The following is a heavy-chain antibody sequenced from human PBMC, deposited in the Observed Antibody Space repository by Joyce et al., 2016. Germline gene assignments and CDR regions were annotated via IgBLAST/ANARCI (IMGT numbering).Heavy chain of an antibody. CDR3: AHTYIGSPFDY. V-gene: IGHV2-5*02. Sequence: QITLKESGPTLVKPTQTLTLTCTFSGFSLTTTGVGVGWIRRPPGKALEWLAIIYWDDDKRYSPSLKSRLTITKDSSKNQVVLRMTNMDPVDTGTYYCAHTYIGSPFDYWGQGTLVAVSS. CDR1: GFSLTTTGVG. CDR2: IYWDDDK. D-gene: IGHD6-6*01. J-gene: IGHJ4*02.